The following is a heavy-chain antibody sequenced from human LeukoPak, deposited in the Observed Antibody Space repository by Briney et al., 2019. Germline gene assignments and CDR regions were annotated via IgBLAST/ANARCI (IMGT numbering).Heavy chain of an antibody. J-gene: IGHJ4*01. CDR1: GFTFSSYW. CDR2: IKQDGSEK. V-gene: IGHV3-7*01. CDR3: ASSFWQPLWYDFDY. D-gene: IGHD6-13*01. Sequence: TGGSVRLSCAASGFTFSSYWMSWVRQAPGKGLEWVANIKQDGSEKYYVDSVKGRFTISRDNAKNSLYLQMNSLRAEDTAVYYYASSFWQPLWYDFDYWGQGTLVTVSS.